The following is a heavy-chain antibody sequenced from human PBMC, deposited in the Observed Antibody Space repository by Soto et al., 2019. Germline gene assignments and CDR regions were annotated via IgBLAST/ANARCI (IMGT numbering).Heavy chain of an antibody. CDR1: GYTFINYY. CDR3: ARDLASGEL. V-gene: IGHV1-46*03. Sequence: QEQLVQAGAEVKEHGASVKVSCKASGYTFINYYIHCVRQAPGQGLEWMAIINPMGGSTNYTQKFHGSVTLTSDPSTSTVYIELCSRRFEDKALFHCARDLASGELRGQANLLTGAS. D-gene: IGHD3-3*02. J-gene: IGHJ4*02. CDR2: INPMGGST.